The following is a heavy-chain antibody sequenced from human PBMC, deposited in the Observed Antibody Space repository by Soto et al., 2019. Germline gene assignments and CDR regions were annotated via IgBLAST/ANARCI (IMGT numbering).Heavy chain of an antibody. Sequence: EVQLVESGGGLVKPGGSLRLSCAASGFTFSSYSMNWVRQAPGKGLEWVSSISSSSNYIYYADSVRGRFTISRDSANNSRSLQINSLKAEDTAVYYCARVDWFDPWGQGTLVTVSS. V-gene: IGHV3-21*01. CDR1: GFTFSSYS. J-gene: IGHJ5*02. CDR3: ARVDWFDP. CDR2: ISSSSNYI.